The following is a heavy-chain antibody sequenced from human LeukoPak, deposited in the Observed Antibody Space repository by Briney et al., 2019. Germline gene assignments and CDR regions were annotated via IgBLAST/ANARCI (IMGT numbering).Heavy chain of an antibody. CDR1: GDSISSGTYY. V-gene: IGHV4-61*02. J-gene: IGHJ3*02. CDR3: ARHPVHPYDYVWGSYRPGAFDI. D-gene: IGHD3-16*02. CDR2: IYTSGST. Sequence: SETLSLTCTVSGDSISSGTYYWIWIRQPAGKGLEWIGRIYTSGSTNYNPSLKSRVTISVDTSKNQFSLKLSSVAAADTAVYYCARHPVHPYDYVWGSYRPGAFDIWGQGTMVTVSS.